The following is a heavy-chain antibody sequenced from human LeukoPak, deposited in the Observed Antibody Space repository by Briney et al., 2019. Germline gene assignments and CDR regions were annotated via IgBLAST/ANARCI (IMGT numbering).Heavy chain of an antibody. D-gene: IGHD3-22*01. CDR2: IYTSGST. CDR3: AREWGYYDSSSYYYSNVLYDY. Sequence: SETLSLTCTVSGGSISSYYWSWIRQPAGKGLEWIGRIYTSGSTNYNPSLKSRVTMSVDTSKNQFSLKLSSVTAADTAVYYCAREWGYYDSSSYYYSNVLYDYWGQGTLVTVSS. CDR1: GGSISSYY. J-gene: IGHJ4*02. V-gene: IGHV4-4*07.